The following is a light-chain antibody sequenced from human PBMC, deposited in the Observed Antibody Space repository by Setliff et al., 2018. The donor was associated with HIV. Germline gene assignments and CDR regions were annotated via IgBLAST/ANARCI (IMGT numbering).Light chain of an antibody. J-gene: IGLJ1*01. CDR2: EIT. V-gene: IGLV2-8*01. Sequence: QSALTQPPSASGSPGQSVTISCTGTSSDIGGYNYVSWYQQHPGKAPKLLIYEITKRPPGVPDRFSGSKSGNTASLTVSGLQAEDEGDYYCNSYTHSNSFVFGTGTKVTVL. CDR3: NSYTHSNSFV. CDR1: SSDIGGYNY.